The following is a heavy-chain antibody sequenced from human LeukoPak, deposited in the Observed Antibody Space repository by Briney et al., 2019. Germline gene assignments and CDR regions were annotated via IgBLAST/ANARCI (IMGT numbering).Heavy chain of an antibody. CDR1: GYPFTSHW. V-gene: IGHV5-51*01. CDR2: IYPGDSDT. D-gene: IGHD3-10*01. Sequence: GESLKISCKASGYPFTSHWIAWVRQMPGKGLEWMGIIYPGDSDTRYSPSFQGQVTISADKSISTAYLQWSSLKASDTAMYYCARPLRGVIGFIDYWGQGTLVTVSS. CDR3: ARPLRGVIGFIDY. J-gene: IGHJ4*02.